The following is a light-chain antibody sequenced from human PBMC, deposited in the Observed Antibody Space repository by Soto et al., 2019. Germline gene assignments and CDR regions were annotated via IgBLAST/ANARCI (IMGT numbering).Light chain of an antibody. V-gene: IGKV3-11*01. CDR3: HQRQSWPRT. CDR1: QSVHTF. CDR2: GAS. Sequence: EIVLTQSPDTLSLSPGEGASLSCRASQSVHTFLAWYQQKPGQAPRLLIYGASTRSTGVPARFSGSGSGTDFTLTISSLEPEDFAVYYCHQRQSWPRTFGQGTKVDIK. J-gene: IGKJ1*01.